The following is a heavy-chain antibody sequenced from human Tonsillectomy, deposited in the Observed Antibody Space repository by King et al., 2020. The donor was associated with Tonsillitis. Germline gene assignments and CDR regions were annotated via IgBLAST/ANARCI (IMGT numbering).Heavy chain of an antibody. CDR2: INQDGSVK. V-gene: IGHV3-7*04. J-gene: IGHJ4*02. D-gene: IGHD6-19*01. CDR3: ARAGYNSGCDY. CDR1: GFTFSNYW. Sequence: EVQLVESGGGLVQPGGSLRLFCAASGFTFSNYWMNWVRQAPGKGLEWVGNINQDGSVKYYADSVKGRFTISRDNAKNSLYLQMNSLRAETTAVYYCARAGYNSGCDYWGQGSLLTVSS.